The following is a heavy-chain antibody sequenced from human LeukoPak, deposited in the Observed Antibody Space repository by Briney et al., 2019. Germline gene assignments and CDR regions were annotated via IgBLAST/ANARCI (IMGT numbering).Heavy chain of an antibody. Sequence: PSETLSLTCSVSGGSISSSNYYWGWIRQPPGKGLEWIATIYHTGSTYYNPSLKSRVTISVDPSKNQFSLQLTSVTAADTATYFCASSLDATIMPHHYYYMDVWGQGTTVTVSS. CDR1: GGSISSSNYY. V-gene: IGHV4-39*01. D-gene: IGHD5-24*01. CDR3: ASSLDATIMPHHYYYMDV. CDR2: IYHTGST. J-gene: IGHJ6*03.